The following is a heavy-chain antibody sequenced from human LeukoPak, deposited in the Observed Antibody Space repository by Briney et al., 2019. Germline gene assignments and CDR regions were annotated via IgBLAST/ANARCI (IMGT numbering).Heavy chain of an antibody. D-gene: IGHD2-2*01. J-gene: IGHJ4*02. CDR3: AHSEGVLLDY. Sequence: GGSLRLSCAASGFTFSSYWMHWVRQAPGKGLVWVSRINTDGSSTSYADSVKGRFTISRDNSKNTLYLQMNSLRAEDTAVYYCAHSEGVLLDYWGQGTLVTVSS. V-gene: IGHV3-74*01. CDR2: INTDGSST. CDR1: GFTFSSYW.